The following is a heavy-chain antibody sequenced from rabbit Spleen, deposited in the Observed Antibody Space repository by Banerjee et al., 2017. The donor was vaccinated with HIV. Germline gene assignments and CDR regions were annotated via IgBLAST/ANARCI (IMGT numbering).Heavy chain of an antibody. Sequence: QSLEESGGGLVKPGTSLTLTCRASGFSFNSGYDMCWVRQAPGKGLEWIGCIYAVTGKAVYASWAKGRFTISKTSSTTVTLQMTSLTAADTATYFCARDPAYSSGSGVYGFGLKLWGPGTLVTVS. CDR1: GFSFNSGYD. D-gene: IGHD1-1*01. V-gene: IGHV1S40*01. CDR3: ARDPAYSSGSGVYGFGLKL. CDR2: IYAVTGKA. J-gene: IGHJ4*01.